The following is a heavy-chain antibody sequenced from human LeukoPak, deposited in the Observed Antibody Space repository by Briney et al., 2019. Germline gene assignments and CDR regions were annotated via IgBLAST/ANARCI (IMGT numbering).Heavy chain of an antibody. J-gene: IGHJ3*02. V-gene: IGHV4-59*08. Sequence: SETLSLTCTVSGGSISGFYWSWIRQPPGKGLEWIGNIYYSGSTNYNPSLKSRVTISVDTSKNQFSLKLSSVTAADTAVYYCARHSPVLRYFDWLSTADAFDIWGQGTMVTVSS. CDR2: IYYSGST. CDR1: GGSISGFY. D-gene: IGHD3-9*01. CDR3: ARHSPVLRYFDWLSTADAFDI.